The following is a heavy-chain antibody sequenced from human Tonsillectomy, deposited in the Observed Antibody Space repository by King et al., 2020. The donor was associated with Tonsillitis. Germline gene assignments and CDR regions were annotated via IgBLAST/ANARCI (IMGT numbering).Heavy chain of an antibody. V-gene: IGHV3-30*19. CDR2: ISFDASRE. D-gene: IGHD6-19*01. Sequence: QLVQSGGGVVQPGGSLRLSCASSGFDFSSYAMHWVRQAPGKGLEWVAVISFDASREVYADSVKGRFTICRDNSKNTLYLQMNSPRAEDTAVYYCARERLYTSDWGIDYWGQGSLVSVSS. CDR1: GFDFSSYA. J-gene: IGHJ4*02. CDR3: ARERLYTSDWGIDY.